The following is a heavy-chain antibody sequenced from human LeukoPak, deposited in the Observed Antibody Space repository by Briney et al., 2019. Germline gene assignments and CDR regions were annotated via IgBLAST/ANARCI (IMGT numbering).Heavy chain of an antibody. V-gene: IGHV3-30*02. CDR1: GFTFSSYG. D-gene: IGHD3-22*01. J-gene: IGHJ4*02. CDR2: IRYDGSNK. CDR3: AKRHRDYDSSGYYALDY. Sequence: GGSLRLSCAASGFTFSSYGMHWVRQAPGKGLEWVAFIRYDGSNKYYADSVKGRFTISRDNSKNTLYLQMNSLRAEDTAVYYCAKRHRDYDSSGYYALDYWGQGTLVTVSS.